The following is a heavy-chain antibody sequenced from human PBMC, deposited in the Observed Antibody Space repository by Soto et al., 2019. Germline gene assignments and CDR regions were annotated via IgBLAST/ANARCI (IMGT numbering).Heavy chain of an antibody. CDR1: GFTFSDFA. Sequence: EVQVLESGGGLVQPGGSLRLSCAATGFTFSDFAMSWVRQAPGKGLEWVSRIYGGGNGPHYADSVKGRVTISRDNSKNTLYLQMNSLRAEDSAVYYCAKMEGMVPWAYYFDHWGQGTLVTVSS. V-gene: IGHV3-23*01. J-gene: IGHJ4*02. CDR3: AKMEGMVPWAYYFDH. D-gene: IGHD3-10*01. CDR2: IYGGGNGP.